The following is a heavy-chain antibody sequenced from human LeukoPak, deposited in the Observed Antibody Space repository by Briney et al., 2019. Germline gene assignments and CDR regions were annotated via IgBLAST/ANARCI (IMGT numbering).Heavy chain of an antibody. CDR3: AKVGDDSSGYPYFDY. Sequence: PGGSLRLSCAASGFTFSSYWMHWVRQAPGKGLVWVSRINSDGSSTSYADSVKGRFTISRDNAKNTLYLQMNSLRAEDTAVYYCAKVGDDSSGYPYFDYWGQGTLVTVSS. D-gene: IGHD3-22*01. CDR1: GFTFSSYW. J-gene: IGHJ4*02. CDR2: INSDGSST. V-gene: IGHV3-74*01.